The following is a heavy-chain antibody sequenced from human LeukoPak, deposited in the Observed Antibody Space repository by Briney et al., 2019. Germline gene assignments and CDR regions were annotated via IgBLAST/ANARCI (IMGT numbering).Heavy chain of an antibody. Sequence: GGSLRLSCAASGFTFSSYAMSWVRQAPGKGLEWVSAISGSGGSTYYADSVKGRFTISRDNSKNTLYLQMNSLRAEDTAVYCCAKGRYYDSSGYYYEDYFDYWGQGTLVTVSS. J-gene: IGHJ4*02. CDR2: ISGSGGST. CDR3: AKGRYYDSSGYYYEDYFDY. D-gene: IGHD3-22*01. V-gene: IGHV3-23*01. CDR1: GFTFSSYA.